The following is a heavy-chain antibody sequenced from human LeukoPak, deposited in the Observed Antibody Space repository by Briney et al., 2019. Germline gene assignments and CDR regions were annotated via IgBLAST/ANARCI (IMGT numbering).Heavy chain of an antibody. CDR2: IYSGGST. CDR3: ARDVGSSWLLAFDI. CDR1: GFTVSSNY. V-gene: IGHV3-66*01. J-gene: IGHJ3*02. Sequence: GGSLRLSCAASGFTVSSNYMSWVRQAPGKGLEWVSVIYSGGSTYYADCVKGRFTISRDNSKNTLYLQMNSLRAEDTAVYYCARDVGSSWLLAFDIWGQGTMVTVSS. D-gene: IGHD6-13*01.